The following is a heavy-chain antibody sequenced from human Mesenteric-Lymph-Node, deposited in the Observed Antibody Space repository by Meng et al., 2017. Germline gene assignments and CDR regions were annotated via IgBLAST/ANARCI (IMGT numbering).Heavy chain of an antibody. CDR3: AREFGHIVVVTGPSDAFDI. J-gene: IGHJ3*02. CDR1: GYTFSRYA. V-gene: IGHV1-3*01. Sequence: QVQLVQSGAEMRKPGASGKVSCKASGYTFSRYAMHWVRQAPGQRLEWMGWLNPGNGNTKYSQKFQGRVTITRDTSASTAYMEMSSLRHEDTAVYYCAREFGHIVVVTGPSDAFDIWGQGTMVTVSS. CDR2: LNPGNGNT. D-gene: IGHD2-21*02.